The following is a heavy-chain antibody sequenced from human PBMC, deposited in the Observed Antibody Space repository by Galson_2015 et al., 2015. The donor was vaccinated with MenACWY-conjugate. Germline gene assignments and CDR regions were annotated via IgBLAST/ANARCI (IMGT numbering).Heavy chain of an antibody. Sequence: ETLSLTCTVSGGSISGYSWTWIRQPPGKGLEWIGNIDYSGSTNCNPSLKSRVTTSADTSKNQFSLRLSSVTAADTAVYYCARDPGSSNNIYYFDSWGQGTLVTVSS. CDR2: IDYSGST. CDR3: ARDPGSSNNIYYFDS. V-gene: IGHV4-59*01. CDR1: GGSISGYS. D-gene: IGHD6-19*01. J-gene: IGHJ4*02.